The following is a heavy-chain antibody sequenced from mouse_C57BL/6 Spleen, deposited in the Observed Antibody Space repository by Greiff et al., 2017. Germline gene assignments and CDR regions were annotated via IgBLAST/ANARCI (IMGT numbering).Heavy chain of an antibody. Sequence: EVQGVESEGGLVQPGSSMKLSCTASGFTFSDYSMAWVRQVPEQGLEWVANINYDCSSTYSLDSLKSRFIISRDNATNILYLQMSSLKSEDTATYYCARDDYDVKFAYWGQGTLVTVSA. CDR3: ARDDYDVKFAY. J-gene: IGHJ3*01. CDR1: GFTFSDYS. V-gene: IGHV5-16*01. CDR2: INYDCSST. D-gene: IGHD2-4*01.